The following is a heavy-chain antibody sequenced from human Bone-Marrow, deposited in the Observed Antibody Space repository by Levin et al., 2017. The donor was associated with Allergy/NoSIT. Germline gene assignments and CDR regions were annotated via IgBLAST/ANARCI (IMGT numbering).Heavy chain of an antibody. CDR1: GFTLSTYG. D-gene: IGHD3/OR15-3a*01. J-gene: IGHJ6*02. Sequence: GESLKISCAASGFTLSTYGMHWVRQAPGRGLEWVAVMSYDGTKKYYADSVKGRFTISRDNSNNTLYLRMNSLRPEDTALYYSAKDRIFGQFITYGMDVWGQGTTVTVSS. CDR2: MSYDGTKK. V-gene: IGHV3-30*18. CDR3: AKDRIFGQFITYGMDV.